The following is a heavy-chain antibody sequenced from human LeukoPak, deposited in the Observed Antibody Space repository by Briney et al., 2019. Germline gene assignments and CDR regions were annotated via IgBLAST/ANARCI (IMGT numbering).Heavy chain of an antibody. D-gene: IGHD5-24*01. J-gene: IGHJ4*02. V-gene: IGHV3-7*01. CDR3: ARGRWSDY. CDR2: IKEDRTEK. Sequence: GGSLTLSCAASGFTFSAYWRTWLRQAPGKGLEWVANIKEDRTEKNYVDSVKGRFTISRDNVKKSLYLEMNSLRVEDTAVYYCARGRWSDYWGQGTQVTVSS. CDR1: GFTFSAYW.